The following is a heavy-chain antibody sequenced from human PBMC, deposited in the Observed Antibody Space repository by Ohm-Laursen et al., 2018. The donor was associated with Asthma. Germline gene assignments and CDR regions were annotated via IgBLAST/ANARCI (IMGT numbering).Heavy chain of an antibody. CDR1: GFTFGSYG. J-gene: IGHJ4*02. CDR3: ARGYSGYGDCDY. D-gene: IGHD3-16*01. CDR2: TSYDGSNK. V-gene: IGHV3-30*03. Sequence: SLRLSCSASGFTFGSYGMHWVRQAPGKGLEWVAVTSYDGSNKDYADSVKGRFTISRDNSKNTLYLQMTSLRAEDTAVYYCARGYSGYGDCDYWGQGTLVTVSS.